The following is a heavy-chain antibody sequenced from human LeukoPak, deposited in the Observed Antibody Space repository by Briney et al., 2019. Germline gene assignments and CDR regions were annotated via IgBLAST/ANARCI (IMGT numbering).Heavy chain of an antibody. Sequence: PSETLSLTCAVYGGSFSGYYWSWIRQPPGKGLEWIGEINHSGSTNYNPSLKSRVTISVDTSKNQFSLKLSSVTAADTAVYYCARAAPAPYYDFWSGYYSPPYFDYWGQGTLVTVSS. CDR2: INHSGST. V-gene: IGHV4-34*01. CDR3: ARAAPAPYYDFWSGYYSPPYFDY. D-gene: IGHD3-3*01. CDR1: GGSFSGYY. J-gene: IGHJ4*02.